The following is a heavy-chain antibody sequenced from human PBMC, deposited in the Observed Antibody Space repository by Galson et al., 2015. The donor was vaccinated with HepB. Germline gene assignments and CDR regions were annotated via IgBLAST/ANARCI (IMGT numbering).Heavy chain of an antibody. V-gene: IGHV5-51*01. CDR3: ARVPKSSSGWTPFGTYFDY. Sequence: QSGAEVKKPGESLKISCTGSGYSFTSYWIGWVRQMPGKGLEWMGIIYPGDSDTRYSPSFQGQVTISADKSISTAYLQWSSLKASDTAMYYCARVPKSSSGWTPFGTYFDYWGQRTLVTVSS. J-gene: IGHJ4*02. D-gene: IGHD6-19*01. CDR1: GYSFTSYW. CDR2: IYPGDSDT.